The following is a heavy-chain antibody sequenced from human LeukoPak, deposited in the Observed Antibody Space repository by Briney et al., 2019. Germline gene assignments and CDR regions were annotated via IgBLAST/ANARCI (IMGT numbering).Heavy chain of an antibody. CDR3: ARDLPNYDILTGYINNWFDP. CDR2: IYYSGST. V-gene: IGHV4-59*02. D-gene: IGHD3-9*01. CDR1: GGSVSSSY. Sequence: SETLSLTCTVSGGSVSSSYWSWIRQPPGKGLEWIGYIYYSGSTNYNPSLKSRVTISVDTSKNQFSLKLSSVTAADTAVYYCARDLPNYDILTGYINNWFDPWGQGTLVTVSS. J-gene: IGHJ5*02.